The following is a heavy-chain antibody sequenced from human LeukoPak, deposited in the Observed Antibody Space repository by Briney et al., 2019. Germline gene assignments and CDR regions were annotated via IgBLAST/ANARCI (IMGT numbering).Heavy chain of an antibody. CDR1: GFTFSSYE. V-gene: IGHV3-48*03. Sequence: GGSLRLTCAASGFTFSSYEMNWVRQAPGKGLEWLSYISDSGSTIHYADSVKGRLTISRDNAKNSLYLQMNSLRAEDTAVYYCARDAHYGRDTFDIWGQGTMVTVSS. J-gene: IGHJ3*02. CDR2: ISDSGSTI. CDR3: ARDAHYGRDTFDI. D-gene: IGHD3-10*01.